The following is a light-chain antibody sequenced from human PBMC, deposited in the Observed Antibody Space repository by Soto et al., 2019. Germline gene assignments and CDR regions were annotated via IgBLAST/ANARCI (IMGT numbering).Light chain of an antibody. Sequence: QSVLTQPPSASGSPGQSVTISCTGTSSDVGGYNYVSWYQQHPGKAPKLMIYEVSKRPSGVPDRFSGSKSGNTASLTVSGLQAEDEADYYCSSYAGSNNFGVVFGGGTKPPS. CDR2: EVS. J-gene: IGLJ2*01. CDR3: SSYAGSNNFGVV. CDR1: SSDVGGYNY. V-gene: IGLV2-8*01.